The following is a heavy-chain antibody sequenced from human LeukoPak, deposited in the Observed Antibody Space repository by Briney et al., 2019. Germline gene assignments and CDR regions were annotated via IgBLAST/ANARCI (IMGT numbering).Heavy chain of an antibody. V-gene: IGHV3-23*01. CDR2: ISGSGGST. CDR3: AKDSNGRVGAAAGQNWFDP. Sequence: GGSLRLSCAVSGFTFNNYGMSWVRQAPGKGLEWVSAISGSGGSTYYADSVKGRFTISRDNSKNTLYLQMNSLRAEDTAVYYCAKDSNGRVGAAAGQNWFDPWGQGTLVTVSS. CDR1: GFTFNNYG. D-gene: IGHD6-13*01. J-gene: IGHJ5*02.